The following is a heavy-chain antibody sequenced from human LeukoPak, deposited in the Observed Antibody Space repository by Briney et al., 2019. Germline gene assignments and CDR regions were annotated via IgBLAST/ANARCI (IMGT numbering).Heavy chain of an antibody. CDR2: INTNTGNP. Sequence: AASVKVSCKASGYTFTSYAMNWVRQAPGQGLEWMGWINTNTGNPTYAQGFTGRFVFSLDTSVSTAYLQISSLKAEDTAVYYCARDLQQLVRDYHYYGMDVWGQGTTVTVSS. D-gene: IGHD6-13*01. CDR1: GYTFTSYA. CDR3: ARDLQQLVRDYHYYGMDV. J-gene: IGHJ6*02. V-gene: IGHV7-4-1*02.